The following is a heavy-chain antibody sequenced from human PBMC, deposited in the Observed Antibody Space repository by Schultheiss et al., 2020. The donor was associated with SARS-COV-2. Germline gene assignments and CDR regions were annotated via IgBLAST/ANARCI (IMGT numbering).Heavy chain of an antibody. Sequence: SETLSLTCTVSGGSISSNSYYWCWIRQHPGKGLEWIGYNYYSGCTNYNPSLKSRVTISVDTTKNQFSLKLSSVTAADTAVYYCAREQVVPAAMFNVWGQGTTVTVSS. V-gene: IGHV4-61*05. J-gene: IGHJ6*02. CDR2: NYYSGCT. CDR1: GGSISSNSYY. D-gene: IGHD2-2*01. CDR3: AREQVVPAAMFNV.